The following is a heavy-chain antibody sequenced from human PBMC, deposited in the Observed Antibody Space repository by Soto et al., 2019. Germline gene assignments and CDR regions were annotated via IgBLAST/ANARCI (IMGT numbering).Heavy chain of an antibody. J-gene: IGHJ6*02. D-gene: IGHD3-3*01. CDR1: GFTFSSYD. V-gene: IGHV3-13*01. CDR2: IGTAGDT. CDR3: ARSHYDFWSGHYYYYGMDV. Sequence: PGGSLRLSCAASGFTFSSYDMHWVRQATGKGLEWVSAIGTAGDTYYPGSVKGRFTISRENDKNSLYLQMNSLRAGDTAVYYCARSHYDFWSGHYYYYGMDVWGQGTTVTVSS.